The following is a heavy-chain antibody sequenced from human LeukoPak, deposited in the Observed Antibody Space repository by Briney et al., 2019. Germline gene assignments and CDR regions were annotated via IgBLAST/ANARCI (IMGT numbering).Heavy chain of an antibody. Sequence: ASVKVSCKASGGTFSSHAISWVRQAPGQGLEWMGRIIPIFGTANYAQKFQGRVTITTDQSTSTAYMELSSLRSEDTAVYYCARDFGAKGAVDPYWYFDLWGRGTLVTVSS. D-gene: IGHD3-3*01. CDR2: IIPIFGTA. CDR3: ARDFGAKGAVDPYWYFDL. V-gene: IGHV1-69*05. CDR1: GGTFSSHA. J-gene: IGHJ2*01.